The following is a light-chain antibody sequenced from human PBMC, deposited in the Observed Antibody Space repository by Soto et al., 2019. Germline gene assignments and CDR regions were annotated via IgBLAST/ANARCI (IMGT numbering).Light chain of an antibody. CDR1: SSDVGAYNY. CDR2: EVI. V-gene: IGLV2-14*01. CDR3: CSDTSSSTLV. Sequence: QSALTQPASVSGSPGQSITISCTATSSDVGAYNYVSWYQQYPGKAPKLMIYEVINRPSGVSNRFSGSKSGNTASLIISGLQAEAEADYYCCSDTSSSTLVFVGGTQLTVL. J-gene: IGLJ2*01.